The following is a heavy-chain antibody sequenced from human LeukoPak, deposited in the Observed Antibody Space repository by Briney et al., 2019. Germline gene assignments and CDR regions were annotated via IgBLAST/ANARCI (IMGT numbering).Heavy chain of an antibody. CDR3: AKRDYGSGSYLHGSIDY. CDR2: ISGSGGST. D-gene: IGHD3-10*01. V-gene: IGHV3-23*01. CDR1: GFTFSSYA. Sequence: GGSLRLSCAASGFTFSSYAMSWVRQAPGKGLEWVSAISGSGGSTYYADSVKGRFTISRDNSKNTLYLQMNSLRAEDTAVYYCAKRDYGSGSYLHGSIDYWGQGTLVTVSS. J-gene: IGHJ4*02.